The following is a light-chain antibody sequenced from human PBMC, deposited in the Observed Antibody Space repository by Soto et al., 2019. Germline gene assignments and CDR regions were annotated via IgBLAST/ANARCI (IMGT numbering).Light chain of an antibody. V-gene: IGLV4-69*01. CDR2: LNPDGTH. CDR3: QTWGTAMVV. Sequence: QPVLTQSPSASASLGASVKLTCTLSTRHRSYAIAWHQHQPEKGPGFLMTLNPDGTHRKGDGIPDRFSGSSSGAERYLTISSLQSEDEADYYCQTWGTAMVVFGGGTKVTVL. CDR1: TRHRSYA. J-gene: IGLJ2*01.